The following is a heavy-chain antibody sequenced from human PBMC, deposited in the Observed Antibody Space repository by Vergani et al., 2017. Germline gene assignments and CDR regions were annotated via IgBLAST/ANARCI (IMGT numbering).Heavy chain of an antibody. Sequence: QVQLQESGPGLVKPSQTLSLTCTVPGASINNDFYYCHWIRLPAGKGLEWIGRIYVSGITDYNSSLQSRVSMSVDTSKNQFSLTLTSLTAADTAVYYCSRDNKQLRPRAFELWGQGTMVTVSS. CDR2: IYVSGIT. J-gene: IGHJ3*01. CDR1: GASINNDFYY. D-gene: IGHD6-13*01. V-gene: IGHV4-61*02. CDR3: SRDNKQLRPRAFEL.